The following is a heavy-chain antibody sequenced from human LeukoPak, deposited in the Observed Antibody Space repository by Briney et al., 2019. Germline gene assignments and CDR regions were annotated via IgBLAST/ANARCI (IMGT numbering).Heavy chain of an antibody. CDR2: ISGSGTTI. Sequence: PGGSLRLSCAASGFTFGSYAMNWVRQAPGMGLEWVSYISGSGTTIYYGDSLKGRLTISRDNAKKSLYLQMNSLRAEDTAVYYCASRRPYYFDYWGQGTLVTVSS. D-gene: IGHD1-14*01. CDR3: ASRRPYYFDY. CDR1: GFTFGSYA. J-gene: IGHJ4*02. V-gene: IGHV3-48*03.